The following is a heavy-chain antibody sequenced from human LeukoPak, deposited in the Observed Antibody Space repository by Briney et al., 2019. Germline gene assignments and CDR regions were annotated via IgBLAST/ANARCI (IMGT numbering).Heavy chain of an antibody. D-gene: IGHD5-12*01. V-gene: IGHV4-39*01. CDR3: ARSRNSGYDPFDY. CDR2: IYYREST. CDR1: GRSISSSNDY. J-gene: IGHJ4*02. Sequence: SQSLSLTCTVSGRSISSSNDYWGWIRQPPGKGLEGFGSIYYRESTYYNPSLKRRVTITVDTSKNQFSLQLSSVTAAAAAVYYCARSRNSGYDPFDYWGQGTLVTVSS.